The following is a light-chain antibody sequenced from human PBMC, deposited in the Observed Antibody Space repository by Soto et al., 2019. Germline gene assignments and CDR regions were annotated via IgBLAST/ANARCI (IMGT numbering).Light chain of an antibody. CDR3: SSFTSSVTYV. V-gene: IGLV2-14*01. J-gene: IGLJ1*01. CDR2: DVS. CDR1: SSDVGGHNS. Sequence: QPASVSGSPGQSITISCTGTSSDVGGHNSVSWYRQDPGKAPKLMIYDVSNRPSGVSDRFSGSKSGNTASLTISGLQIEDEADYYCSSFTSSVTYVFGTGTKVTVL.